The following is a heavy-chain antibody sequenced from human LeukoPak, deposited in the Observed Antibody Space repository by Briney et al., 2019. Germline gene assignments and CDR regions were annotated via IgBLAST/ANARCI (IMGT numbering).Heavy chain of an antibody. CDR3: ARDRIQLWTYYYYYMDV. V-gene: IGHV3-7*01. CDR2: IKQDGSEK. J-gene: IGHJ6*03. D-gene: IGHD5-18*01. Sequence: GGSLRLSCAASGFTFSSYWMSWVRQAPGKGLEWVANIKQDGSEKYYVDPVKGRFTISRDNAKNSLYLQMNSLRAEDTAVYYCARDRIQLWTYYYYYMDVWGKGTTVTVSS. CDR1: GFTFSSYW.